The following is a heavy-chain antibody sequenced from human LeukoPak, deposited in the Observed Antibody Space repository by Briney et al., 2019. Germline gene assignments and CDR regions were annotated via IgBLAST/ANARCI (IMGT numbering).Heavy chain of an antibody. V-gene: IGHV4-34*01. Sequence: SETLSLTCVVYGEFFSGYYWTWIRQPPGKGLEWIGEVNHSGTTTYNPSLKSRVTISVDTSRNQFSLRLSSVTAADTAVYYCARVDIVTTNYFDPWGQGTLVIASP. D-gene: IGHD5-12*01. J-gene: IGHJ5*02. CDR1: GEFFSGYY. CDR2: VNHSGTT. CDR3: ARVDIVTTNYFDP.